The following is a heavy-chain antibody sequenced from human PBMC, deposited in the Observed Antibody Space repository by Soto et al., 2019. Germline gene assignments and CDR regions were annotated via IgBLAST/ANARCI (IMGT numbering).Heavy chain of an antibody. Sequence: PSETLSLTCTVSGRYIISGDYSLRLIRQPPGEGLEWIGYIYCSGSTYYNPSLKSRVTISVDTSKNQFSLKLSSVTAADTAVYYCARAKRYYYDSSGYYYVTNWFDPWGQGTLLTVSS. D-gene: IGHD3-22*01. CDR3: ARAKRYYYDSSGYYYVTNWFDP. V-gene: IGHV4-30-4*01. CDR2: IYCSGST. J-gene: IGHJ5*02. CDR1: GRYIISGDYS.